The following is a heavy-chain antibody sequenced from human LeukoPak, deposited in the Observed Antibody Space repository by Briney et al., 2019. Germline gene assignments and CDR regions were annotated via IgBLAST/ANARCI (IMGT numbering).Heavy chain of an antibody. CDR1: GGSFSGYY. CDR3: ARGRWYSSSWNWFDP. CDR2: INHSGST. Sequence: SETLSLTCAVYGGSFSGYYWSWVRQPPGKGLEWIGEINHSGSTNYNPSLESRVTISVDTSKNQFSLKLSSVTAADTAVYYCARGRWYSSSWNWFDPWGQGTLVTVSS. V-gene: IGHV4-34*01. D-gene: IGHD6-13*01. J-gene: IGHJ5*02.